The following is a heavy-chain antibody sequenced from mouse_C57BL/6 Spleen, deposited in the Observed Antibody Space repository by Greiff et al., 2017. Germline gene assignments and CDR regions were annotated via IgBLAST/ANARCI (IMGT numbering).Heavy chain of an antibody. CDR2: INPNYGTT. CDR3: ARGGTTEYYYAMDY. CDR1: GYSFTDYN. D-gene: IGHD1-1*01. V-gene: IGHV1-39*01. J-gene: IGHJ4*01. Sequence: LVESGPELVKPGASVKISCKASGYSFTDYNMNWVKQSNGKSLEWIGVINPNYGTTSYNQKFKGKATLTVDQSSSTAYMQLNSLTSEDSAVYYCARGGTTEYYYAMDYWGQGTSVTVSS.